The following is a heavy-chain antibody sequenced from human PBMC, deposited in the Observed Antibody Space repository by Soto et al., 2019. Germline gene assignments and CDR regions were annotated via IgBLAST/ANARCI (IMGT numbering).Heavy chain of an antibody. CDR2: IIPLLDTT. D-gene: IGHD3-10*01. CDR1: GGTFSNVI. CDR3: ARDYYYGSGSYYFWFDP. J-gene: IGHJ5*02. Sequence: SVKVSCKTSGGTFSNVIITWVRQAPGQGLEWMGRIIPLLDTTNYAQKFQGRVTITADKSTSTAYMELSSLRSEDTAVYYCARDYYYGSGSYYFWFDPWGQGTLVTVSS. V-gene: IGHV1-69*08.